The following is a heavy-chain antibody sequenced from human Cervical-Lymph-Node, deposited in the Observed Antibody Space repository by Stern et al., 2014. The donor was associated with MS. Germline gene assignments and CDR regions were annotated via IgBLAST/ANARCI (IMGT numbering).Heavy chain of an antibody. CDR2: PYYSGST. V-gene: IGHV4-59*01. CDR3: ARAGPYDYIWGNFRHRAFYFDS. Sequence: QVQLQESGPGLVKPSETLSLMCSVSSGFIGNNYWSWIRQPPGKGLEWIGHPYYSGSTYYNPSLKSRVTISLDTSKNQLSLRLSFVTAADTAVYYCARAGPYDYIWGNFRHRAFYFDSWGQGALVTVSS. D-gene: IGHD3-16*02. CDR1: SGFIGNNY. J-gene: IGHJ4*02.